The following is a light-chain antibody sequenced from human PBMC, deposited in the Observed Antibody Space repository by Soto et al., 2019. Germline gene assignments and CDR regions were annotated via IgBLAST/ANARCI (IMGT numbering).Light chain of an antibody. Sequence: DIVMTQTPLSLSVTPGQPASISCKSSQSLLGSDGKTYLSWYLQKPGHPPQLLIFEVSNLFSGVSDRFSGSGSGTDFTLKISRVEAEDVGVYYCMQSVQFPRTFGGGTKVEIK. CDR2: EVS. J-gene: IGKJ4*01. CDR1: QSLLGSDGKTY. CDR3: MQSVQFPRT. V-gene: IGKV2D-29*01.